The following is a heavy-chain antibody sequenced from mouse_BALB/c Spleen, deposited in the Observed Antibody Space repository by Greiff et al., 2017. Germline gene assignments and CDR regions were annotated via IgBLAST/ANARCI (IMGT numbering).Heavy chain of an antibody. CDR2: ISSGGSYT. Sequence: EVQGVESGGGLVKPGGSLKLSCAASGFTFSSYTMPWVRQTPEKRLEWVATISSGGSYTYYPDSVKGRFTISRDNAKNTLYLQMSSLKSEDTAMYYCTREGGIYDDNYEDMDYWGQGTSVTVSS. CDR3: TREGGIYDDNYEDMDY. V-gene: IGHV5-6-4*01. D-gene: IGHD2-1*01. CDR1: GFTFSSYT. J-gene: IGHJ4*01.